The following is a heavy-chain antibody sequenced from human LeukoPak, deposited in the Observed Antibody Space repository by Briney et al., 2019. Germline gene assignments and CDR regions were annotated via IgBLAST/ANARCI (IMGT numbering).Heavy chain of an antibody. Sequence: GGSLRLSCAASGFTFRNSAMHWVRQAPGKGLEWVALISSDGSFKFYADSVKGRFTISRDNSKNTLYLQMNSLRAEDTAVYYCAKNYYYYYMDVWGKGTTVTISS. V-gene: IGHV3-30*04. J-gene: IGHJ6*03. CDR3: AKNYYYYYMDV. CDR1: GFTFRNSA. CDR2: ISSDGSFK.